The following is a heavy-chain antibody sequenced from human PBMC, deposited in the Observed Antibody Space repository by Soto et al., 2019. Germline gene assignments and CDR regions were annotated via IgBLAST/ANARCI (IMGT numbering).Heavy chain of an antibody. J-gene: IGHJ4*02. Sequence: GGSLRLSCAASGFTFSDYYMSWIRQAPGKGLEWVSYISSSSSYTNYADSVKGRFTISRDNAKNSLYLQMNSLRAEDTAVYYCATYQNSYCGGDCYSSEGYAYWGQGTLVTVSS. V-gene: IGHV3-11*03. CDR3: ATYQNSYCGGDCYSSEGYAY. D-gene: IGHD2-21*02. CDR1: GFTFSDYY. CDR2: ISSSSSYT.